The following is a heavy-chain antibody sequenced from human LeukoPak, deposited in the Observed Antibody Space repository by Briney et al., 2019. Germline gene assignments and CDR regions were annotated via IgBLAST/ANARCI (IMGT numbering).Heavy chain of an antibody. J-gene: IGHJ6*03. V-gene: IGHV3-21*01. Sequence: PGGSLRLSCAASGFTFSSYSMNWVRQAPGKGLEWVSSISSSSSYIYYADSVKGRFTIPRDNAKNSLYLQMNSLRAEDTAVYYCARVAVVAATYYYYYMDVWGKGTTVTISS. CDR1: GFTFSSYS. CDR3: ARVAVVAATYYYYYMDV. D-gene: IGHD2-15*01. CDR2: ISSSSSYI.